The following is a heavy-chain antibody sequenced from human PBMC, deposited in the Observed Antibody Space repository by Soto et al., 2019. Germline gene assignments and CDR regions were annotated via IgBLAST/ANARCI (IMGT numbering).Heavy chain of an antibody. V-gene: IGHV3-23*01. CDR3: AKSAILLWFGELLHHYFDY. CDR1: GFTFSSYA. J-gene: IGHJ4*02. Sequence: EVQLLESGGGLVQPGGSLRLSCAASGFTFSSYAMSWVRQASGKGLEWVSAISGSGGSTYYADSVKGRFTISRDNSKNTLYLQMNSLRAEDTAVYYCAKSAILLWFGELLHHYFDYWGQGTLVTVSS. D-gene: IGHD3-10*01. CDR2: ISGSGGST.